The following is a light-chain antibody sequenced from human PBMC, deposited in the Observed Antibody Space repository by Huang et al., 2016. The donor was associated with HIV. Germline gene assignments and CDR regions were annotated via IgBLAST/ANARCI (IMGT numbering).Light chain of an antibody. Sequence: EIVLTQSPVTLSLSPGERATLSCRASQSVSSYLAWYQQKLGQAPRLLIYDASNRATGIPARFSGSGSGTDFTLTISSLEPEDFAVYYCQQRSNWQLTFGGGTKVDIK. J-gene: IGKJ4*01. CDR1: QSVSSY. CDR2: DAS. CDR3: QQRSNWQLT. V-gene: IGKV3-11*01.